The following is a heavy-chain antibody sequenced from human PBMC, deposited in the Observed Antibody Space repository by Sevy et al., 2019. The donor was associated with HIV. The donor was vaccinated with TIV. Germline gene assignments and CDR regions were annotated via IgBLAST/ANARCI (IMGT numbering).Heavy chain of an antibody. CDR3: ARDSTTRPRVLDY. Sequence: SETLSLTCSVSGGCISSYFWTWVRQSPGKGLEWIGNIYVTGNTDYSPTLKSRVTLSLDTSKSQFSLTLKSVTAADTAIYFCARDSTTRPRVLDYWGQGPLVTVSS. CDR1: GGCISSYF. D-gene: IGHD1-1*01. V-gene: IGHV4-59*01. CDR2: IYVTGNT. J-gene: IGHJ4*02.